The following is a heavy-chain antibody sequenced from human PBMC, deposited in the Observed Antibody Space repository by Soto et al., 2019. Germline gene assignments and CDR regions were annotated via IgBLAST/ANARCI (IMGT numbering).Heavy chain of an antibody. CDR1: GFTFSGSA. V-gene: IGHV3-73*02. CDR3: ASDTARVYYGIDV. D-gene: IGHD5-18*01. CDR2: IRSKVNSYAT. J-gene: IGHJ6*02. Sequence: EVQLVESGGGLVQPGGSLKLSCAASGFTFSGSAMHWVRQASGKGLEWVGRIRSKVNSYATAYAASVKGRFTISRDDSKNPAYLQVNSLKTEDTAVYYCASDTARVYYGIDVWGQGTTVTVAS.